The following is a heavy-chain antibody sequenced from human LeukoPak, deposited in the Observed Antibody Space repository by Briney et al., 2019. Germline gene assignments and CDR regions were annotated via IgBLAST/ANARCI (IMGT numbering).Heavy chain of an antibody. CDR2: INPGGGST. V-gene: IGHV1-46*01. J-gene: IGHJ5*02. CDR3: AKDLRWDHPGFDP. CDR1: GYIFTSYY. Sequence: ASVKVSCKASGYIFTSYYMHWVRQAAGQGLEWMGIINPGGGSTSYAQKFQDRVTMTRDTSTSTVYMELSSLRSDDTAVYYCAKDLRWDHPGFDPWGQGTLVIVSS. D-gene: IGHD4-23*01.